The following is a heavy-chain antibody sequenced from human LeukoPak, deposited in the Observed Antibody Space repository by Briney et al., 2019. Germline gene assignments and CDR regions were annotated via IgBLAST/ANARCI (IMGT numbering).Heavy chain of an antibody. Sequence: PGGSLRLSCAASGFTFSGYSMNWVRQAPGKGLEWVSSISSSSSYIYYADSVKGRFTISRDNAKNSLYLQMNSLRAEDMALYYCAKDRSPIAVAGTFDYWGQGTLVTVSS. CDR2: ISSSSSYI. CDR1: GFTFSGYS. V-gene: IGHV3-21*04. J-gene: IGHJ4*02. CDR3: AKDRSPIAVAGTFDY. D-gene: IGHD6-19*01.